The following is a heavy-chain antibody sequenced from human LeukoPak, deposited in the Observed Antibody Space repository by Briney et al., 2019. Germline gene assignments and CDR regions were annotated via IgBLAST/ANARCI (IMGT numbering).Heavy chain of an antibody. V-gene: IGHV3-66*01. J-gene: IGHJ5*02. CDR2: IYSGGIT. D-gene: IGHD1-1*01. CDR3: AKDWGTTGTTGWLFDP. CDR1: GFTVSTNY. Sequence: GGSLRLSCAASGFTVSTNYMSWVRQAPGKGLEWVSVIYSGGITYYADSVKGRFTISRDNSKNTLYLQMNSLRVEDTAVYYCAKDWGTTGTTGWLFDPWGQGTLVTVSS.